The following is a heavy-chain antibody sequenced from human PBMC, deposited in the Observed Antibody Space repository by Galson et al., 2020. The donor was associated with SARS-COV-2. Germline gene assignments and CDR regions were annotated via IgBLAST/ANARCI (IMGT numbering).Heavy chain of an antibody. CDR1: GFTVSSNY. Sequence: GGSLRLSCAASGFTVSSNYMSWVRQAPGQGLEWVSVIYSGGSTYYADSVKGRFTISRDNSKNTLYLQMNSLRAEDTAVYYCARQSYPYGDFDYWGQGTLVTVSS. D-gene: IGHD4-17*01. CDR3: ARQSYPYGDFDY. V-gene: IGHV3-53*01. J-gene: IGHJ4*02. CDR2: IYSGGST.